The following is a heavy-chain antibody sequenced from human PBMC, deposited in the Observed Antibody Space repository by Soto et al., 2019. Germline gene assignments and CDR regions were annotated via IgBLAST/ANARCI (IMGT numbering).Heavy chain of an antibody. J-gene: IGHJ4*02. Sequence: GXSVKVSCKASGGTFSSYAISWVRQAPGQGLEWMGGIIPIFGTANYAQKFQGRVTITADKSTSTAYMELSSLRSEDTAVYYCASVMEYYFDYWGQGTLVTVSS. CDR3: ASVMEYYFDY. V-gene: IGHV1-69*06. D-gene: IGHD3-3*01. CDR1: GGTFSSYA. CDR2: IIPIFGTA.